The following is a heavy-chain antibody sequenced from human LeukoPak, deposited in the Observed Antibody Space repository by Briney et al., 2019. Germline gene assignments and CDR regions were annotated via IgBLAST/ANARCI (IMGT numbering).Heavy chain of an antibody. CDR1: GITFSTYA. D-gene: IGHD3-22*01. Sequence: GGSLRLSCAVSGITFSTYAVSWVRQAPGKGPEWVSTISGNARHTFYADSVRSRFTISRNNSKNTLFLQMDTLRVEDTAIYYCAKDPYYYDTDSLLNPGSFDVWGQGTMVTVSS. V-gene: IGHV3-23*01. CDR2: ISGNARHT. CDR3: AKDPYYYDTDSLLNPGSFDV. J-gene: IGHJ3*01.